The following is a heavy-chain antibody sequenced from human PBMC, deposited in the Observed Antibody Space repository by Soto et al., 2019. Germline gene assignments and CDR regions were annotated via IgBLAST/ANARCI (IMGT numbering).Heavy chain of an antibody. J-gene: IGHJ4*02. D-gene: IGHD3-10*01. CDR3: ASGAH. V-gene: IGHV4-31*03. CDR1: GDSISSGGYY. Sequence: TLSLPITVPGDSISSGGYYWGWMRQYPGKGLEWIGYIYYSGSTYYNPSLKSRVTISVDTSNNQFSLKLSSVTAADTAVYYCASGAHWGQGTLVTVSS. CDR2: IYYSGST.